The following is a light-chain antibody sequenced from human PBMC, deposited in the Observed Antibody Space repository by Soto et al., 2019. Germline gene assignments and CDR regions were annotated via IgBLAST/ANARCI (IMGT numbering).Light chain of an antibody. CDR3: QQYHTSPP. V-gene: IGKV3-20*01. Sequence: EVVLTQSPGTLSLSPGERATLSCRASQSVSRSYLAWYQQIPGQAPRLLIYGASTRANGIPDRFSGSGSGTDFTLTISRLEPEDFAVYYCQQYHTSPPFGQGTKVDIK. CDR2: GAS. J-gene: IGKJ2*01. CDR1: QSVSRSY.